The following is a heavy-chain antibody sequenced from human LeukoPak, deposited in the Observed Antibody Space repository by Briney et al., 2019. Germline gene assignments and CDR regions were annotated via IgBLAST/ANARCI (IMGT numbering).Heavy chain of an antibody. D-gene: IGHD3-22*01. J-gene: IGHJ4*02. Sequence: GGSLRLSCAVSGITLSNYGMSWVRQAPGKGLEWVAGISDSGGRTNYADSVKGRFTISRDNPKNTLYLQMNSPRAEDTAVYFCAKRGVVIRVILVGFHKEAYYFDSWGQGALVTVSS. CDR2: ISDSGGRT. CDR3: AKRGVVIRVILVGFHKEAYYFDS. CDR1: GITLSNYG. V-gene: IGHV3-23*01.